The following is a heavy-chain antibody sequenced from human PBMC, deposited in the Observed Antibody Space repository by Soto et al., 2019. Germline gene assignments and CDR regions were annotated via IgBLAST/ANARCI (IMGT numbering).Heavy chain of an antibody. D-gene: IGHD3-9*01. Sequence: PGGSLRLSCAASGFTFSSYGMHWVRQAPGKGLEWVAVIWYDGSNKYYADSVKGRFTISRDNSKNTLYLQMNSLRAEDTAVYYCARVNRLRYFDWLLHDAFDIRGQGTMVTVSS. J-gene: IGHJ3*02. V-gene: IGHV3-33*01. CDR3: ARVNRLRYFDWLLHDAFDI. CDR2: IWYDGSNK. CDR1: GFTFSSYG.